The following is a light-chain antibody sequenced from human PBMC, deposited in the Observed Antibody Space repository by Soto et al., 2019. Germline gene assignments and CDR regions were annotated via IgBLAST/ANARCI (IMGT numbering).Light chain of an antibody. Sequence: QSALTQPDSVSGSPRQSITISCTGTSSDVGGYNYVSWYQQHPGKAPKLMIYDVSNRPSGVSNRFSGSKSGNTASLTISGLQAEDEADYYCSSYTSSSRVFGGGTKVTVL. CDR3: SSYTSSSRV. CDR2: DVS. V-gene: IGLV2-14*01. CDR1: SSDVGGYNY. J-gene: IGLJ2*01.